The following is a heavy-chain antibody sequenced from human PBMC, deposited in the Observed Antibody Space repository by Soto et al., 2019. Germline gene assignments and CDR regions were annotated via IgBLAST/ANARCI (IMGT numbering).Heavy chain of an antibody. CDR3: ASVAGRGRYFDY. V-gene: IGHV4-34*01. J-gene: IGHJ4*02. CDR1: GGSFSGYY. D-gene: IGHD6-19*01. CDR2: INHSGST. Sequence: SETLSLTCAVYGGSFSGYYWSWIRQPPGKGLEWIGEINHSGSTNYNPSLKSRVTISVDTSKNRFSLKLSSVTAADTAVYYCASVAGRGRYFDYWGQGTLVTVSS.